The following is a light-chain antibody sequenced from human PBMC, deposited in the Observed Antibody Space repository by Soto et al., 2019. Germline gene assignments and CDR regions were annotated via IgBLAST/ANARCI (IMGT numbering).Light chain of an antibody. CDR3: LQRSNWPLT. Sequence: EIVLTQSPATLSLSPGERATLSCRASQSVSSYLAWYQQKPGQAPRLLIYDASNRVAGIPARFSGSGSGTEFTLTISRLEPEDFAVYYCLQRSNWPLTFGGGTKVEIK. CDR2: DAS. J-gene: IGKJ4*01. V-gene: IGKV3-11*01. CDR1: QSVSSY.